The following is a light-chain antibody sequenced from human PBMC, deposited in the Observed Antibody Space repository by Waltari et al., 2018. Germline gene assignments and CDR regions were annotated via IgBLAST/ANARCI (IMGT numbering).Light chain of an antibody. Sequence: SSRANHSVGRSFCWYLHKHGPSPRLLIYDASPSSTVIPDRFSGGGSGTYFSLTFSRLEPEYFAVYYCQLYVRLPATFGQGTKVEI. CDR1: HSVGRS. J-gene: IGKJ1*01. CDR2: DAS. V-gene: IGKV3-20*01. CDR3: QLYVRLPAT.